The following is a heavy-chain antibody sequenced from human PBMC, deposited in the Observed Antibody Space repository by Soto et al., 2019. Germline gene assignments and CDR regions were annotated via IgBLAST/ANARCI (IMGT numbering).Heavy chain of an antibody. V-gene: IGHV1-8*01. CDR3: ARGLDSSSWYSDDWFDP. Sequence: GASVKVSCKASGYTFTSYDINWVRQATGQGLEWMGWMNPNSGNTGYAQKFQGRVTMTRNTSISTAYMELSSLRSEDTAVYYCARGLDSSSWYSDDWFDPWGQGTLVTVSS. CDR2: MNPNSGNT. CDR1: GYTFTSYD. J-gene: IGHJ5*02. D-gene: IGHD6-13*01.